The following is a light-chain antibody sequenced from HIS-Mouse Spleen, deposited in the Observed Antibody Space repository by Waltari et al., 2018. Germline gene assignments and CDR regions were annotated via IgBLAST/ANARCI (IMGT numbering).Light chain of an antibody. CDR3: LLYYGLGV. J-gene: IGLJ3*02. CDR1: TVAVTSGYY. CDR2: STS. Sequence: QTVVTQEPSLTVSPGGTVTLTCSSSTVAVTSGYYPNWFPQKPGQAPRALIYSTSNKHPWTPARFSGSLLGGKAALTLSGVQPEDEAEYYCLLYYGLGVFGGGTKLTVL. V-gene: IGLV7-43*01.